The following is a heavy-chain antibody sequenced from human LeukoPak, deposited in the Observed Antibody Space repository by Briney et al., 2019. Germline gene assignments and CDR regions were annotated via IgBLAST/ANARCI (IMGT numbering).Heavy chain of an antibody. CDR1: GGSFSGYY. D-gene: IGHD6-19*01. CDR3: ARDGLVAVAGTLGY. Sequence: SETLSLTCAVYGGSFSGYYWSWIRQPPGKGLEWIGEINHSGSTSYNPSLKSRVTISVDTSKNQFSLKLSSVTAADTAVYYCARDGLVAVAGTLGYWGQGTLVTVSS. CDR2: INHSGST. V-gene: IGHV4-34*01. J-gene: IGHJ4*02.